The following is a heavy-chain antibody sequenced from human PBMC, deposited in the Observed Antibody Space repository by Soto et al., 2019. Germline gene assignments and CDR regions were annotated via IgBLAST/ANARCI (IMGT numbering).Heavy chain of an antibody. CDR2: IIPILGIA. CDR3: ARDESGYSGYDAEDIGAFDY. D-gene: IGHD5-12*01. J-gene: IGHJ4*02. CDR1: GGTFSSYT. Sequence: SVKVSCKASGGTFSSYTISWVRQAPGQGLEWMGRIIPILGIANYAQKFQGRVTITADKSTSTAYMELSSLRSEDTAVYYCARDESGYSGYDAEDIGAFDYWGQGTLVTVSS. V-gene: IGHV1-69*04.